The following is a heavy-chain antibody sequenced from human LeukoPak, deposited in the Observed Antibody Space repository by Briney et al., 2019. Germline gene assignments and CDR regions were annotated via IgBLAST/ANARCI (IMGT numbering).Heavy chain of an antibody. CDR2: IYYSGST. Sequence: SVALSLTCTVSGGSFSSCCHHWGCLPPPPGKGVVWIGSIYYSGSTNYNPSPKSRVTISVDTSKHQFSLKLSSVTAADTDVYYCARQLGGSIWYLGYYYYMDVWGKGTTVTVSS. CDR3: ARQLGGSIWYLGYYYYMDV. CDR1: GGSFSSCCHH. J-gene: IGHJ6*03. D-gene: IGHD6-13*01. V-gene: IGHV4-39*01.